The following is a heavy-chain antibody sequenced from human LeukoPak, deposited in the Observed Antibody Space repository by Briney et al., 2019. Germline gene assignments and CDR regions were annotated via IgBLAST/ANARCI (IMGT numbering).Heavy chain of an antibody. CDR3: ATHGGWELGTDY. V-gene: IGHV3-48*01. J-gene: IGHJ4*02. CDR1: GFNFSIYS. D-gene: IGHD1-26*01. CDR2: ITRSSTTI. Sequence: GGSLRLSCAASGFNFSIYSMNWVRQAPGKGLEWVSYITRSSTTIYYADSVKGRFTISRDNAKNSLYLQMNSLRAEDTAVYYCATHGGWELGTDYWGQGTLVTVSS.